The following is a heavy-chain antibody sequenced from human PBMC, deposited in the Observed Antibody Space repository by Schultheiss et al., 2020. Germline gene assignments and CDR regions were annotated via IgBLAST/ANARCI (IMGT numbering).Heavy chain of an antibody. CDR2: IKQDGSEK. CDR3: ARDLYSSSWYVTGGY. Sequence: GESLRLSCAASGFTFSSYGMHWVRQAPGKGLEWVANIKQDGSEKYYVDSVKGRFTISRDNAKNSLYLQMNSLRAEDTAVYYCARDLYSSSWYVTGGYWGPGTLVTVAS. CDR1: GFTFSSYG. J-gene: IGHJ4*02. V-gene: IGHV3-7*03. D-gene: IGHD6-13*01.